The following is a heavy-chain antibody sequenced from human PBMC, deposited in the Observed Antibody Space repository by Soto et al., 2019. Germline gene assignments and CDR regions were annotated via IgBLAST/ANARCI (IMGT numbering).Heavy chain of an antibody. V-gene: IGHV4-59*01. CDR1: GDSISSFY. CDR3: ARDPGSGSYYGWFDP. CDR2: IYYSGST. D-gene: IGHD3-10*01. Sequence: SETLSLTCTVSGDSISSFYWSWFRQPPGKGLEWIGYIYYSGSTNYNPSLKSRVTISVDTSKNQFSLKLSSVTAADTAVFYCARDPGSGSYYGWFDPWGQGTLVTVSS. J-gene: IGHJ5*02.